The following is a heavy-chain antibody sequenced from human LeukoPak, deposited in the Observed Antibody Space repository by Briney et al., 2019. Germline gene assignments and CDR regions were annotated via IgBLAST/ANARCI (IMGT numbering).Heavy chain of an antibody. V-gene: IGHV4-34*01. D-gene: IGHD6-13*01. CDR3: ARGRVAAAGTPGY. Sequence: SETLSLTCAVSGGSFSGYYWSWSRQPPRTGLGCSGEINHSGSANHNPSLKSRVTISVDTSKNQFSLKLSSVTAADTVVYYCARGRVAAAGTPGYWGQGTLVTVSS. CDR1: GGSFSGYY. CDR2: INHSGSA. J-gene: IGHJ4*02.